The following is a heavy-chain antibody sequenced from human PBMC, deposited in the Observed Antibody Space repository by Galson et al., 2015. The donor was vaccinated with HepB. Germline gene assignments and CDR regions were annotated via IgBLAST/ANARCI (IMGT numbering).Heavy chain of an antibody. Sequence: SVKVSCKASGGTFSSYAISWVRQAPGQGLEWMGGIIPILGTANYAQKFQGRVTITADKSTSTAYMELSSLKTEDTAVYYCTTQTFDILTGYRPYYGMDVWGQGTTVTVSS. CDR3: TTQTFDILTGYRPYYGMDV. J-gene: IGHJ6*02. D-gene: IGHD3-9*01. V-gene: IGHV1-69*10. CDR2: IIPILGTA. CDR1: GGTFSSYA.